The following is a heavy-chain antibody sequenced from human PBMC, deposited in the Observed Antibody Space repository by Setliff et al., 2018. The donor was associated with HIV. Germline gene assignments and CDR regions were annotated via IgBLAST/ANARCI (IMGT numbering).Heavy chain of an antibody. V-gene: IGHV3-49*04. J-gene: IGHJ1*01. CDR1: GFPFADFP. Sequence: GGSLRLSCSASGFPFADFPMSWVRQVPGKGLEWVGFIRSKLYGGTAEYAASVRGRFIISRDDSRSTAYLQMNSLKTEDTAIYYCTRVSSGYYDTSGYPQYFQHWGQGTLVTVS. CDR3: TRVSSGYYDTSGYPQYFQH. D-gene: IGHD3-22*01. CDR2: IRSKLYGGTA.